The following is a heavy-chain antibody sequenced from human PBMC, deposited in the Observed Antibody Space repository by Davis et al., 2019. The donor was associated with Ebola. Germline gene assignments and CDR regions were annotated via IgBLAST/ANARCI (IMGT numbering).Heavy chain of an antibody. V-gene: IGHV4-38-2*02. Sequence: PSETLSLTCTVSGYSISSGYYWGWIRQPPGKGLEWIGSIYHSGSTYYNPSLKSRVTISVDTSKNQFSLKLSSVTAADTAVYYCARETTIFGVVIPFDYWGQGTLVTVSS. CDR3: ARETTIFGVVIPFDY. CDR1: GYSISSGYY. J-gene: IGHJ4*02. CDR2: IYHSGST. D-gene: IGHD3-3*01.